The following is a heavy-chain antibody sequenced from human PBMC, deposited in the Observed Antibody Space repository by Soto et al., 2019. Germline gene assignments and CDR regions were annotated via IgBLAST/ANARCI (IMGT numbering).Heavy chain of an antibody. CDR1: GCSFTSYW. J-gene: IGHJ6*02. Sequence: GESLKISCKGSGCSFTSYWIGWVRQMPGKGLEWMGIIYPGDSDTRYSPSFQGQVTISADKSISTAYLQWSSLKASDTAMYYCARHESSSSSSYYYYGMDVWGQGTTVTVSS. CDR3: ARHESSSSSSYYYYGMDV. CDR2: IYPGDSDT. D-gene: IGHD6-6*01. V-gene: IGHV5-51*01.